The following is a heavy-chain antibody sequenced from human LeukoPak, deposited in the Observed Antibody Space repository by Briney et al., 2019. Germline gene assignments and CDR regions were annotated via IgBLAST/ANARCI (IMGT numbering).Heavy chain of an antibody. CDR1: GGSFSGYY. D-gene: IGHD5-12*01. J-gene: IGHJ2*01. CDR2: INHSGST. V-gene: IGHV4-34*01. CDR3: ARDPSTRGLSYWYFDL. Sequence: SETLSLTCAVYGGSFSGYYWSWIRQPPGKGLEWIGEINHSGSTNYNPSLKSRVTISVDTSKNQFSLKLSSVTAADTAVYYCARDPSTRGLSYWYFDLWGRGTLVTVSS.